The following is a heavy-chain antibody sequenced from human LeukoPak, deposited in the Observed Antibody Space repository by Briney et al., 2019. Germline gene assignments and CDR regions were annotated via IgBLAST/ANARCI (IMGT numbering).Heavy chain of an antibody. V-gene: IGHV1-8*01. CDR2: MSPNSGDT. J-gene: IGHJ4*02. D-gene: IGHD7-27*01. CDR1: GYTFTSYD. Sequence: GASAKVSCKASGYTFTSYDFNWVRQATGQRPEWMGWMSPNSGDTGYAQKFQDRVTMTRNTSISTAYMELSSLRSDDTAVYYCARGPSNWGYDYWGPGTLVTVSS. CDR3: ARGPSNWGYDY.